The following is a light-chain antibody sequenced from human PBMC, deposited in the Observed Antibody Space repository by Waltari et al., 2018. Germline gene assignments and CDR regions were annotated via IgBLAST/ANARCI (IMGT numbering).Light chain of an antibody. V-gene: IGLV2-8*01. Sequence: QSALTQPPSASGSPGQSVTISCSGSSSDIGTYKFVSWYQQHPGKSPKLRIYEVNQRPSGVPDRFSGSKAGNTASLTGAGLLPEDEADYYCSSYAGTKKLLFGGVTKLTVL. CDR3: SSYAGTKKLL. CDR2: EVN. CDR1: SSDIGTYKF. J-gene: IGLJ2*01.